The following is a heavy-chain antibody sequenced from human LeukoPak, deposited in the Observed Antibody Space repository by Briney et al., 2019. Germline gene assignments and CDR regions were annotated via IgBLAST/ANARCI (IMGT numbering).Heavy chain of an antibody. Sequence: ASVTVSCKASGGTFSSYAISWVRQAPGQGLEWMGGIIPIFGTANYAQKFQGRVTITADESTSTAYMELSSLRSEDTAVYYCASCIVVVHSEYYYCGMDVWGQGTTVTVSS. J-gene: IGHJ6*02. CDR3: ASCIVVVHSEYYYCGMDV. CDR2: IIPIFGTA. V-gene: IGHV1-69*13. D-gene: IGHD2-15*01. CDR1: GGTFSSYA.